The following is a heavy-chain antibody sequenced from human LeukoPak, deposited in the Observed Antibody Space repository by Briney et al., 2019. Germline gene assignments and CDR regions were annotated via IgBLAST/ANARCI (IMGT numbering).Heavy chain of an antibody. V-gene: IGHV4-34*01. CDR2: INHSGST. CDR3: ARDHGFGWFGELLSLDY. D-gene: IGHD3-10*01. J-gene: IGHJ4*02. CDR1: GGSFSGYY. Sequence: SETLSLTCAVYGGSFSGYYWSWIRQPPGKGLEWVGEINHSGSTNYNPSLKSRVTISVDTSKNQFSLKLSSVTAADTAVYYCARDHGFGWFGELLSLDYWGQGTLVTVSS.